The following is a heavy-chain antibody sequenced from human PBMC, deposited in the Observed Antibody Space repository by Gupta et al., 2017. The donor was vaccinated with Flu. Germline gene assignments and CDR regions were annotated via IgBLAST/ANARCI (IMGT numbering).Heavy chain of an antibody. J-gene: IGHJ2*01. V-gene: IGHV3-23*01. Sequence: VQLLESGRGLVQPGGSLRLSCAASGFTFSSFAMSWVRQEPGKGLEWVSAISGSGGSTYYADSVKGRFTISRDNSKNTLYLQMNSLRAEDTAVYYCAKDRYGACDLWGRGTLVTVSS. D-gene: IGHD1-26*01. CDR2: ISGSGGST. CDR3: AKDRYGACDL. CDR1: GFTFSSFA.